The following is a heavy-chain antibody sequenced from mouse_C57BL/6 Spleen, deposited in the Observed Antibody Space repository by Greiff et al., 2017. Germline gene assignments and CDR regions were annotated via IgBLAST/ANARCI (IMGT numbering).Heavy chain of an antibody. Sequence: EVQLQQSGPELVKPGASVKISCKASGYTFTDYYMNWVKQSHGKSLEWIGDINPNNGGTSYNQKFKGKATLTVDKSSSTAYMELRSLTSEDSAVYYCARYGFGYYGSSYWYFDVWGTGTTVTVSS. CDR1: GYTFTDYY. CDR2: INPNNGGT. D-gene: IGHD1-1*01. J-gene: IGHJ1*03. V-gene: IGHV1-26*01. CDR3: ARYGFGYYGSSYWYFDV.